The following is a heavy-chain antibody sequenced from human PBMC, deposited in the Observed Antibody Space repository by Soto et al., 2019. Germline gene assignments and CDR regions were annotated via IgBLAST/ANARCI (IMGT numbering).Heavy chain of an antibody. CDR3: ARVEWFGDQALDY. D-gene: IGHD3-10*01. CDR2: IYYSGST. CDR1: GGSISSGGYY. V-gene: IGHV4-31*03. J-gene: IGHJ4*02. Sequence: LSLTCTVSGGSISSGGYYWSWIRQHPGKGLEWIGYIYYSGSTYYNPSLESRVTVSVDTSKNQFSLKLSSVTAADTAVYYCARVEWFGDQALDYWGQGTLVTVYS.